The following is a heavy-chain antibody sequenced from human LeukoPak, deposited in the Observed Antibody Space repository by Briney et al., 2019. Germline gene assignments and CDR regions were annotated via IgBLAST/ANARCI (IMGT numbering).Heavy chain of an antibody. D-gene: IGHD6-6*01. J-gene: IGHJ4*02. V-gene: IGHV4-39*07. CDR2: IYYSGST. CDR1: GGSISSSSYY. CDR3: ARVSVAARPIDY. Sequence: SETLSLTCTVSGGSISSSSYYWGWIRQPPGKGLEWIGSIYYSGSTYYNPSLKSRVTISVDTSKNQFSLKLSSVAAADTAVYYCARVSVAARPIDYWGQGTLVTVSS.